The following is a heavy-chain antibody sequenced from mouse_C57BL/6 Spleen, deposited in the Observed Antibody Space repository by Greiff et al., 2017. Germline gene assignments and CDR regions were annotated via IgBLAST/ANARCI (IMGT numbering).Heavy chain of an antibody. J-gene: IGHJ4*01. CDR2: IYPGSGST. CDR3: ARRGGNTLYAMDY. CDR1: GYTFTSYW. D-gene: IGHD1-1*02. V-gene: IGHV1-55*01. Sequence: VQLQQPGAELVKPGASVKMSCKASGYTFTSYWITWVKQRPGQGLEWLGDIYPGSGSTNYNEKFKSKATLTVDPSASTAYMQLSSLTSEDSAVYYCARRGGNTLYAMDYWGQGTSVTVSS.